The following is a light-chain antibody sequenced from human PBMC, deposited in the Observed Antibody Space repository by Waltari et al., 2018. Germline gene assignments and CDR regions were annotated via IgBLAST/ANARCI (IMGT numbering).Light chain of an antibody. CDR3: QQYATSWT. V-gene: IGKV3-20*01. J-gene: IGKJ1*01. Sequence: EIVLTQSPGTLSLSPGERATLSCRASQIVSSNHLAWYQQKPGQAPRPRLYGASSRATGIPDMFSGSGSGTDFTLTISRLEPEDFAVYYCQQYATSWTFGQGTKVEIK. CDR1: QIVSSNH. CDR2: GAS.